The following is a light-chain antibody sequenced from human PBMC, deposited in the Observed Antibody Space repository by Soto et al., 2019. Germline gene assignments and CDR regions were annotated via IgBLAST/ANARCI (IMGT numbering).Light chain of an antibody. V-gene: IGKV2D-29*01. CDR2: EVS. CDR3: MPSQQLPLT. Sequence: DVVMTQTPLSLSVTPGQPASISCNSSRSLLHSDGKTYLYWYLQKPGQPPQLLIYEVSNRFFGVPDRFSGSVSVTDFTLKISPVEAEAVGVYYCMPSQQLPLTVGGGPKVEIK. J-gene: IGKJ4*01. CDR1: RSLLHSDGKTY.